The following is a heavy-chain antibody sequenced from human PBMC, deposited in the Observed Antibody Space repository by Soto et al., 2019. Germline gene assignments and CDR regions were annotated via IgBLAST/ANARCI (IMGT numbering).Heavy chain of an antibody. V-gene: IGHV4-30-2*01. J-gene: IGHJ4*02. CDR3: ARSSGWYGEFDY. CDR2: IYHSGST. D-gene: IGHD6-19*01. CDR1: GGSISSGGYS. Sequence: QLQLQESGSRLVKPSQTLSLTCAVSGGSISSGGYSWSWIRQPPGKGLEWIGYIYHSGSTYYNPSLKSRVTISVDRAKIQFSLKLSSVTAADTAVYYCARSSGWYGEFDYWGQGTLVTVSS.